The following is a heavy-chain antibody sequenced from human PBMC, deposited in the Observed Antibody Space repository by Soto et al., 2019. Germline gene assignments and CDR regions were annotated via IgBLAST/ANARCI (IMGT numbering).Heavy chain of an antibody. D-gene: IGHD2-15*01. CDR1: GYSFTSYW. CDR3: ARLGTPVLGMDV. Sequence: VESLKISCNGSGYSFTSYWISWVRQMPGKGLEWMGRIDPSDSYTNYSPSFQGHVTISADKSISTAYLQWSSLKASDTAMYYCARLGTPVLGMDVWGQGTTVTVSS. V-gene: IGHV5-10-1*01. CDR2: IDPSDSYT. J-gene: IGHJ6*02.